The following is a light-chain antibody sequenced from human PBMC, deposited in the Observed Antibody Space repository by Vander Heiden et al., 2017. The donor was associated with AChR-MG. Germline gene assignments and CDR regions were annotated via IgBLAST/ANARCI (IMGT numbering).Light chain of an antibody. Sequence: DIVITQSPDSLALSLGGRATINFQSSQSVLYSSNNKNYLAWYQQKAGQPPKLLIYGASTRESGVPDRFSGGGSGTEFTLTISSLQSEDVAVYYCQQDDRTPYTFGQGTKLAIK. CDR2: GAS. CDR1: QSVLYSSNNKNY. J-gene: IGKJ2*01. V-gene: IGKV4-1*01. CDR3: QQDDRTPYT.